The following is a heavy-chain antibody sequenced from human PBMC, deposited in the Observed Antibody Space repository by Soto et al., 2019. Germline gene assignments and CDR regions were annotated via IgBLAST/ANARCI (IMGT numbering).Heavy chain of an antibody. CDR1: GFTFSSYA. V-gene: IGHV3-23*01. CDR3: AKDPLGAVAGTPDFDY. J-gene: IGHJ4*02. D-gene: IGHD6-19*01. CDR2: ISGSGGST. Sequence: PGGSLRLSCAASGFTFSSYAMSWVRQATGKGLEWVSAISGSGGSTYYADSVKGRFTISRDNSKNTLYLQMNSLRAEDTAVYYCAKDPLGAVAGTPDFDYWGQGTLVTVSS.